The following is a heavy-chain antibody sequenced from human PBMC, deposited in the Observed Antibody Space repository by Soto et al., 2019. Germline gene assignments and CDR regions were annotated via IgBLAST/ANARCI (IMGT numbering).Heavy chain of an antibody. CDR1: GFSFSGYL. Sequence: GGSLRLSCAASGFSFSGYLMTGVRQAPGKGLEWVANIKEDETEKFYVDSVKGRFTISRDNAKNSLYLQMNSLRAEDTAVYYCARPGQYCSGGSCFPFHYWGQGTLVTVSS. CDR2: IKEDETEK. D-gene: IGHD2-15*01. CDR3: ARPGQYCSGGSCFPFHY. J-gene: IGHJ1*01. V-gene: IGHV3-7*01.